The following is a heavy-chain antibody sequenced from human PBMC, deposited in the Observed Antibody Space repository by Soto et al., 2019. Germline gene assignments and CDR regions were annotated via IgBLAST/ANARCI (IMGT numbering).Heavy chain of an antibody. V-gene: IGHV3-33*01. CDR1: GFTFSSYG. J-gene: IGHJ4*02. CDR2: IWYDGSNK. Sequence: QVQLVESGGGVVQPGRSLRLSCAASGFTFSSYGMHWVRQAPGKGLEWVAVIWYDGSNKYYADSVKGRFTISRDNSKNTLYLQLTSRRAGDRALYYCARGARPARAESRAPYYFDYWGQGTLVTVSS. CDR3: ARGARPARAESRAPYYFDY.